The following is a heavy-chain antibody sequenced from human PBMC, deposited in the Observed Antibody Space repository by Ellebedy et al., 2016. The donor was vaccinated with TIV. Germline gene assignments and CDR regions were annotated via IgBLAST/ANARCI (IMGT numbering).Heavy chain of an antibody. J-gene: IGHJ4*02. D-gene: IGHD6-19*01. CDR1: GLSISSSSYY. V-gene: IGHV4-39*07. CDR3: AKGSGWYDPFDL. Sequence: MPSETLSLTCTVSGLSISSSSYYWGWVRQPPGKGLEWIGSLYYSANTHYKPSLKSRVTMSVDTSKNPFSLNLTSVTAADTAMYYCAKGSGWYDPFDLWGQGTLVTVSS. CDR2: LYYSANT.